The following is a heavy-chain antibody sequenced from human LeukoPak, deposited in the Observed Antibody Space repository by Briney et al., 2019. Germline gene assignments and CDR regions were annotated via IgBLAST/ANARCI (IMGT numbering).Heavy chain of an antibody. D-gene: IGHD6-19*01. CDR3: AREPNSSGLVAFDI. Sequence: PGGSLRLSCAASGFTFDDYGMSWVRQAPGKGLEWVSGINWNGGSTGYADSVKGRFTISRDNAKNSLYLQMNSLRGEDTALYYCAREPNSSGLVAFDIWGQGTMVTVSS. CDR1: GFTFDDYG. CDR2: INWNGGST. V-gene: IGHV3-20*04. J-gene: IGHJ3*02.